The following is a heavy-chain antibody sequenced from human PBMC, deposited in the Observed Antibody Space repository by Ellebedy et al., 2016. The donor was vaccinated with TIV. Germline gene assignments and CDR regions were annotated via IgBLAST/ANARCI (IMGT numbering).Heavy chain of an antibody. J-gene: IGHJ4*02. CDR1: GFTFSSYV. V-gene: IGHV3-23*01. CDR2: ISRTDDST. Sequence: GGSLRLXXTVSGFTFSSYVMSWVRQAPGQGLQWVSGISRTDDSTYYADSVKGRFTISRDDPKNTLYLQMNNLRVEDTAVYYCAKDRDDDGDYVFDSWGQGTLVTVSS. CDR3: AKDRDDDGDYVFDS. D-gene: IGHD4-17*01.